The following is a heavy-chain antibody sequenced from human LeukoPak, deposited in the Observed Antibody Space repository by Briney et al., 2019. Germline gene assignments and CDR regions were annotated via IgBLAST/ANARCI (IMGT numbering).Heavy chain of an antibody. V-gene: IGHV3-48*01. Sequence: EWVSYISSSSSTIYYADSVKGRFTISRDNAKNSLYLQINSLRAEDTAVYYCARLIQLVDYWGQGTLVTVSS. CDR3: ARLIQLVDY. J-gene: IGHJ4*02. D-gene: IGHD5-18*01. CDR2: ISSSSSTI.